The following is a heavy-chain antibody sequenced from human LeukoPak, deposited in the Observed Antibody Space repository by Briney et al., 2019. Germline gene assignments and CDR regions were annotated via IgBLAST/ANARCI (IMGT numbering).Heavy chain of an antibody. CDR2: IWYDGSNK. CDR3: ARMRSIPAAGRAGNFDY. D-gene: IGHD6-13*01. V-gene: IGHV3-33*01. CDR1: GFTFSSYG. Sequence: GRSLRLSCAASGFTFSSYGMHWVRQAPGKGLEWVAVIWYDGSNKYYADSVKGRFTISRDNSKNTLYLQMNSLRAEDTAVYYCARMRSIPAAGRAGNFDYWGQGTLVTVSS. J-gene: IGHJ4*02.